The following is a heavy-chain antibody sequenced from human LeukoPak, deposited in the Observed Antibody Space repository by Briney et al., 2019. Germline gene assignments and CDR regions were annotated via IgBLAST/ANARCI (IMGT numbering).Heavy chain of an antibody. J-gene: IGHJ4*02. CDR2: SYFRWSP. Sequence: SETLSLTRTFSGGSLSNHVWTWLRQPAGKELAGIGRSYFRWSPNYNPSLKSRVTMSVDTSKNQFSLKLSSVTAADTAVYYCARGTLGSSSWPRTPTSVYYFDYWGQGTLVTVSS. D-gene: IGHD6-13*01. CDR3: ARGTLGSSSWPRTPTSVYYFDY. V-gene: IGHV4-4*07. CDR1: GGSLSNHV.